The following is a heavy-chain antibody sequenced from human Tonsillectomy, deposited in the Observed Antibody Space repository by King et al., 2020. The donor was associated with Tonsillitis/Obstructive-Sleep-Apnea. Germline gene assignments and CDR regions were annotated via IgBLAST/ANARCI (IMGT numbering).Heavy chain of an antibody. V-gene: IGHV4-59*01. CDR1: GGSISGYY. D-gene: IGHD3-3*01. J-gene: IGHJ4*02. Sequence: QLQESGPGLVKPSETLSLTCSVSGGSISGYYWSWLRQPPGKGPEWIGYVFYTGKTNYNPSLKSRVTISVDASKKQFSLKLNSVTAADTAVYYCATSPFYDYWSGYYVFDYWGQGIQVTVSS. CDR3: ATSPFYDYWSGYYVFDY. CDR2: VFYTGKT.